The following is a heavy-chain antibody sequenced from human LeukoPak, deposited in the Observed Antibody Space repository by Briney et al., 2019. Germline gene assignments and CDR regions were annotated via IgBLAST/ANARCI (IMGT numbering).Heavy chain of an antibody. CDR3: ARDLREGSYGGDGVYYYYYMDV. Sequence: SETQSLTCTVSGGSISSYYWSWIRQPAGKGLEWIGRIYTSGSTNYNPSLKSRVTMSVDTSKNQFSLKLSSVTAADTAVYYCARDLREGSYGGDGVYYYYYMDVWGKGTTVTVSS. J-gene: IGHJ6*03. CDR2: IYTSGST. CDR1: GGSISSYY. V-gene: IGHV4-4*07. D-gene: IGHD4-23*01.